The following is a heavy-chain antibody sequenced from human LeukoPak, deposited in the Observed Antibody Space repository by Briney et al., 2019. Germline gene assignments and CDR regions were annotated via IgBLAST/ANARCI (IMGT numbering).Heavy chain of an antibody. Sequence: ASVKVSCKASGYTFTGYYMHWVRQAPGEGLEWMGWINPNSGGTKYAQKFQGRVTMTRDTSINTAYMEVRRLTSDDTAVYYCARDRSSGYDYYYFDYWGQGTLVTVSS. CDR3: ARDRSSGYDYYYFDY. CDR1: GYTFTGYY. J-gene: IGHJ4*02. D-gene: IGHD5-12*01. V-gene: IGHV1-2*02. CDR2: INPNSGGT.